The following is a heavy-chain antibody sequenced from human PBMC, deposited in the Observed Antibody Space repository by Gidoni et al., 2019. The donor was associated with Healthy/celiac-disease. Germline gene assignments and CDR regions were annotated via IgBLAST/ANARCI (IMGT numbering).Heavy chain of an antibody. V-gene: IGHV1-58*01. CDR2: IVVGSGNT. CDR3: AADGVLGYCSGGSCYLVGSGMDV. Sequence: MQLVQSGPEVKKPGTSVKVSCKASGFTFTSSAVQWVRQARGQRLEWIGWIVVGSGNTNYAQKFQERVTITRDMSTSTAYMELSSLRSEDTAVYYCAADGVLGYCSGGSCYLVGSGMDVWGQGTTVTVSS. D-gene: IGHD2-15*01. CDR1: GFTFTSSA. J-gene: IGHJ6*02.